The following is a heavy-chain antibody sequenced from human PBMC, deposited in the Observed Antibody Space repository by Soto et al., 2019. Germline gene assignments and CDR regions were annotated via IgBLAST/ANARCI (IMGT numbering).Heavy chain of an antibody. CDR1: GYTFSSYG. CDR3: AREGYYSGSGTYSPPRYYGMDV. Sequence: QVQLVQSGAEVKRAGASVKVSCKASGYTFSSYGLSWVRQAPGQGLEWMGWISDYNGNTHYAQKFQGRVIMTTDTSTRTASMELRSLRSGDTAVYFCAREGYYSGSGTYSPPRYYGMDVWGQGTTVTVSS. D-gene: IGHD3-10*01. J-gene: IGHJ6*02. CDR2: ISDYNGNT. V-gene: IGHV1-18*01.